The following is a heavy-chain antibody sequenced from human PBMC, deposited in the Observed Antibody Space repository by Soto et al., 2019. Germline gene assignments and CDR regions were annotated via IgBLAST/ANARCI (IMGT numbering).Heavy chain of an antibody. CDR1: GYTFTGYY. CDR3: ARLQQYYGGKPGDAFDI. Sequence: ASVKVSCKASGYTFTGYYMHWVRQAPGQGLEWMGWINPNSGNTGYAQKFQGRVTMTRNTSISTAYMELSSLRSEDTAVYYCARLQQYYGGKPGDAFDIWGQGTMVTVSS. V-gene: IGHV1-8*02. CDR2: INPNSGNT. J-gene: IGHJ3*02. D-gene: IGHD4-17*01.